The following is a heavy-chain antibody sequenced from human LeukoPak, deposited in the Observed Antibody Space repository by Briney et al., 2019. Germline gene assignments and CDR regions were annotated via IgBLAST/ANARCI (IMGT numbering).Heavy chain of an antibody. CDR1: GFTFSSYG. D-gene: IGHD2-2*01. CDR3: AKLPSSTDAFDI. CDR2: ISYDGSNK. V-gene: IGHV3-30*18. J-gene: IGHJ3*02. Sequence: PGGSLRLSCAASGFTFSSYGMHWVRQAPGKGLEWVAVISYDGSNKYYADSVKGRFTISRDNSKNTLYLQMNSLRAEDTAVYYCAKLPSSTDAFDIWGQGTMVTVSS.